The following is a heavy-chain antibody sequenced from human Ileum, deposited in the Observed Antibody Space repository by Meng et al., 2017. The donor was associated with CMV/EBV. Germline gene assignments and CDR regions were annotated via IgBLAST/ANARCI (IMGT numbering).Heavy chain of an antibody. Sequence: GESLKISCAASGSTFSVYAMNWVRQAPGKGLEWVSVIYSGRSNAYYADSVKGRFTISRDSSKNTLYLQMNSLRAEDTAVYYCARMYCSTNTCYTDAFDIWGQGTMVTVSS. J-gene: IGHJ3*02. CDR2: IYSGRSNA. CDR1: GSTFSVYA. D-gene: IGHD2-2*02. V-gene: IGHV3-23*03. CDR3: ARMYCSTNTCYTDAFDI.